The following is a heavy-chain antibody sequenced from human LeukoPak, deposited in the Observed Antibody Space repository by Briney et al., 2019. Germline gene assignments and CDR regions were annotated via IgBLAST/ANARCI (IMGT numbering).Heavy chain of an antibody. V-gene: IGHV3-30-3*01. D-gene: IGHD6-13*01. J-gene: IGHJ4*02. Sequence: GGSLRLSCAASGFTFSSYAMHWVRQAPGKGLEWVAVISYDGSNKYYADSVKGRFTISRDNSKNTLYLQMNSLRAEDTAVYYCARDLYSSSWYDLVGYYFDYWGQGTLVTVSS. CDR1: GFTFSSYA. CDR3: ARDLYSSSWYDLVGYYFDY. CDR2: ISYDGSNK.